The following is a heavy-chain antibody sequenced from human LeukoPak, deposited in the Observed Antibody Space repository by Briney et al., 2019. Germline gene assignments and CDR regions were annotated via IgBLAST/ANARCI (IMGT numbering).Heavy chain of an antibody. CDR2: IIPIADTA. Sequence: SVKVSCKSSEDSFSNYAISWVRQAPGQGLEWMGGIIPIADTANYAQRFQGRVTITTDESTTTAYMDLSSLTSEDTAVNFCARSKGDYGISDFWGQGTLVIVSS. CDR1: EDSFSNYA. J-gene: IGHJ4*02. D-gene: IGHD4-17*01. V-gene: IGHV1-69*05. CDR3: ARSKGDYGISDF.